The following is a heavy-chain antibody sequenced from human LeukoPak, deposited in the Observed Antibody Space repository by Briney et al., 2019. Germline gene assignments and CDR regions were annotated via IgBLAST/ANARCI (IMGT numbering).Heavy chain of an antibody. Sequence: ASVKGFFKASWYTFTRYSIHWVRQAPGQRLEWVGWVNPNSGGTNYAQKFQGRVTMTRNTSISTAYMELSSLRSEDTAVYYCARGGSRLWFGELFIDYWGQGTLVTVSS. CDR3: ARGGSRLWFGELFIDY. J-gene: IGHJ4*02. D-gene: IGHD3-10*01. V-gene: IGHV1-2*02. CDR2: VNPNSGGT. CDR1: WYTFTRYS.